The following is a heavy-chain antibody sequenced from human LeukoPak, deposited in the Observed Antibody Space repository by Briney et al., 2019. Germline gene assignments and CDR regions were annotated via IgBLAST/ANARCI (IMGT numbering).Heavy chain of an antibody. CDR3: ARQIGRGDSPDPYYGMDV. Sequence: RPSETLSLTCTVSGGSISSYYWSWIRQPPGKGLEWIGYIYYSGSTNYNPSLKSRVTISVDTSKNQFSLKLSSVTAADTAVYYCARQIGRGDSPDPYYGMDVWGQGTTVTVSS. D-gene: IGHD3-10*01. CDR1: GGSISSYY. J-gene: IGHJ6*02. V-gene: IGHV4-59*08. CDR2: IYYSGST.